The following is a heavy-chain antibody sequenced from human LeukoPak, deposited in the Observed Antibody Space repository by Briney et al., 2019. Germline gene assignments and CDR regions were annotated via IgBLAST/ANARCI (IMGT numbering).Heavy chain of an antibody. Sequence: PSETLSLTCTVSGVSISSYYWSWIRQPPGKGLEWMGYIYYSGSTNYNPSLKSRVTISVDTSKNQFSLKLSSVTAADTAVYYCARHSDDYGDYAPAGNFDYWGQGTLVTVSS. CDR3: ARHSDDYGDYAPAGNFDY. V-gene: IGHV4-59*08. J-gene: IGHJ4*02. CDR1: GVSISSYY. D-gene: IGHD4-17*01. CDR2: IYYSGST.